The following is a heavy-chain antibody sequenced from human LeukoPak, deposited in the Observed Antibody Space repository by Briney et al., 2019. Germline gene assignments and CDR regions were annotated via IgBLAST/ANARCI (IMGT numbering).Heavy chain of an antibody. V-gene: IGHV3-30*02. J-gene: IGHJ4*02. CDR2: IRYDGSNK. CDR3: AKDIGLQKVYYFDY. Sequence: AGSLRLSCAASGFSFSSYGTHWVRQPPGKGLEWVGFIRYDGSNKYYADSVKGRFTISRDNSKNTLYLQLNSLSAEDTAVYYCAKDIGLQKVYYFDYWGQGTLVTVSS. D-gene: IGHD4-11*01. CDR1: GFSFSSYG.